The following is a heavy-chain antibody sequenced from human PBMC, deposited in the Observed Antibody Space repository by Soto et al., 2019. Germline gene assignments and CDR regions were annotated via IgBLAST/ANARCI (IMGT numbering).Heavy chain of an antibody. CDR2: IYHSGST. V-gene: IGHV4-4*02. CDR3: ERDSGDLSWRKDWFDP. D-gene: IGHD3-3*01. Sequence: QVQLQASGPGLVKPSGTLSLTCAVSGGSISSSNWWSWVRQPPGKGLEWIGEIYHSGSTNYNPSLKSRVTISVDKSKNQFSMKLSSVTAADTAVYYCERDSGDLSWRKDWFDPWGQGTLVTVSS. CDR1: GGSISSSNW. J-gene: IGHJ5*02.